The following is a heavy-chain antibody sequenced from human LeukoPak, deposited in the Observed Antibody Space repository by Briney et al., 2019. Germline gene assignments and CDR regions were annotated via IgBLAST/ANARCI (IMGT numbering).Heavy chain of an antibody. D-gene: IGHD6-19*01. V-gene: IGHV3-23*01. CDR3: AKDHYSSGWYPTPFDY. CDR2: ISGSGGST. Sequence: GGSLRLSCAASGFTFSSYAMSWVRQAPGKGLEWVSAISGSGGSTYYADPVKGRFTISRDNSKNTLYLQMNSLRAEDTAVYYCAKDHYSSGWYPTPFDYWGQGTLVTVSS. CDR1: GFTFSSYA. J-gene: IGHJ4*02.